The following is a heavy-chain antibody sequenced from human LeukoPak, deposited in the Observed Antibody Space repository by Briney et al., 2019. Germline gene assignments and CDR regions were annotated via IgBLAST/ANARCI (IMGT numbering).Heavy chain of an antibody. CDR2: ISGGGDMT. Sequence: GGSLRLSCAASGFTFSSYAMSWVRQGPGEGLEWVSAISGGGDMTHYTDSVKGRFTISRDNSRNVLYLQMNSLRADDAAIYYCARGYCTSTNCNNWFNPWGQGALVTVSS. V-gene: IGHV3-23*01. D-gene: IGHD2-2*01. J-gene: IGHJ5*02. CDR3: ARGYCTSTNCNNWFNP. CDR1: GFTFSSYA.